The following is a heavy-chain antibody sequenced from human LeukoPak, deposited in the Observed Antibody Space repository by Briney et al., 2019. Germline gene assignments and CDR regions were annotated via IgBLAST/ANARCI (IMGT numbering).Heavy chain of an antibody. Sequence: GGSLRLSCAASGFTFGDYAMHWVRQAPGKGLEWVSGICWDGGSIAYADSVKGRFTISRDNAKNSLYLQMNRLRAEDTALYYCAKGGYYYDSRGYSFYFDYWGQGTLVTVSS. V-gene: IGHV3-9*01. D-gene: IGHD3-22*01. J-gene: IGHJ4*02. CDR3: AKGGYYYDSRGYSFYFDY. CDR1: GFTFGDYA. CDR2: ICWDGGSI.